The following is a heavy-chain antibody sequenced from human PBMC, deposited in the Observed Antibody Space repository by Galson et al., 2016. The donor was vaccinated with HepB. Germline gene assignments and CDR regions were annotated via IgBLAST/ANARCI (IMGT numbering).Heavy chain of an antibody. Sequence: QSGAEVKKPGESLKISCKASGYRFANYWIGWVRQMPGKGLEWMGDVYPGDSDKRHSPSFQGQVTISVDKSITTAYLQWNSLKASDTAIYYCARSTFGFDYWGLGTLVTVSS. D-gene: IGHD2/OR15-2a*01. J-gene: IGHJ4*02. V-gene: IGHV5-51*03. CDR2: VYPGDSDK. CDR1: GYRFANYW. CDR3: ARSTFGFDY.